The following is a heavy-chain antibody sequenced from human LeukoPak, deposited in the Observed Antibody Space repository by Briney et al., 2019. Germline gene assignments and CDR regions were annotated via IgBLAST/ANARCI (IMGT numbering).Heavy chain of an antibody. CDR2: IYHTGSS. D-gene: IGHD6-19*01. CDR3: ARGGILVAVYFDF. V-gene: IGHV4-38-2*01. Sequence: SETLSLTCDVSGYSISNDYYWGWIRQPPGKGLEWIGSIYHTGSSYYNPSLKSRVAISVDTSKNELFLKMRSVTAADTAVYYCARGGILVAVYFDFWGRGTRVPVSS. CDR1: GYSISNDYY. J-gene: IGHJ4*02.